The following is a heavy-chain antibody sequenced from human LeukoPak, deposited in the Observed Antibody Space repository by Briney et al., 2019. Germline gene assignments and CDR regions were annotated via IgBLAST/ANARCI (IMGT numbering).Heavy chain of an antibody. J-gene: IGHJ6*02. CDR1: GFTVNSNS. CDR2: IYSGDST. V-gene: IGHV3-53*01. Sequence: QPGGSLRLSCAASGFTVNSNSMSWARQATGKGRECVAAIYSGDSTYYPDSVKGRFSISRDNSKNTLYLQMSSLRAEDTAIYYCVGRPYYYYGMDVWGQGTTVTVSS. CDR3: VGRPYYYYGMDV.